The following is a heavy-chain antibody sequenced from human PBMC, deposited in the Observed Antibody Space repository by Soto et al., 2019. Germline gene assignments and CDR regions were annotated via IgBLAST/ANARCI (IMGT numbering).Heavy chain of an antibody. Sequence: ASVKASCKASGYTFTGYYIHWVRQAPGQGLEWMGGINPNSGASNYAQNFQGRVTMNRETSISTAYMGLSRLRSDDTAVYYCARYCSSASWKFDPCGEGTLVSVSS. CDR1: GYTFTGYY. J-gene: IGHJ5*02. V-gene: IGHV1-2*02. CDR3: ARYCSSASWKFDP. D-gene: IGHD2-2*01. CDR2: INPNSGAS.